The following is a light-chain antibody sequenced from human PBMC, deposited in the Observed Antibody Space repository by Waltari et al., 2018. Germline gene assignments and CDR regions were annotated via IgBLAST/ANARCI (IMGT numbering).Light chain of an antibody. Sequence: QSALHQPASVSGSPGESNTISYTGNSSDVGGYNYVSWYQKHPGKAHKLMIYDGSKRPSRFSDRFSGSKSGNPASLTISGLQAEAEADYSCISYTSSSTLVFCGGTKLTVL. CDR2: DGS. J-gene: IGLJ2*01. CDR3: ISYTSSSTLV. CDR1: SSDVGGYNY. V-gene: IGLV2-14*01.